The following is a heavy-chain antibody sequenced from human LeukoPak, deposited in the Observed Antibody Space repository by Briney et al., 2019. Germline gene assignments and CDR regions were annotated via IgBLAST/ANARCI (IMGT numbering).Heavy chain of an antibody. CDR3: ATSDSSSSLLDY. CDR2: INPSGGST. Sequence: ASVKVSCKASGYTFTGYYMHWVRQAPGQGLEWMGIINPSGGSTSYAQKFQGRVTMTRDMSTSTVYMELSSLRSEDTAVYYCATSDSSSSLLDYWGQGTLVTVSS. D-gene: IGHD6-6*01. J-gene: IGHJ4*02. V-gene: IGHV1-46*01. CDR1: GYTFTGYY.